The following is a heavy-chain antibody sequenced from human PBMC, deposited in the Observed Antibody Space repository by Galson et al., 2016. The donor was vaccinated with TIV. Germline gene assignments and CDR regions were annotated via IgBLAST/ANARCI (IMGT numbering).Heavy chain of an antibody. J-gene: IGHJ6*02. CDR3: ARIHRTYGMDV. Sequence: SLRLSCAASGFTFSSYGMHWVRQAPGKGLECVAIISYDGSDQDYTDSVKGRFTISRDKSKNTLYLKMDSVRVEDTATYYCARIHRTYGMDVWGQGTTVTVSS. V-gene: IGHV3-33*01. CDR2: ISYDGSDQ. D-gene: IGHD5-18*01. CDR1: GFTFSSYG.